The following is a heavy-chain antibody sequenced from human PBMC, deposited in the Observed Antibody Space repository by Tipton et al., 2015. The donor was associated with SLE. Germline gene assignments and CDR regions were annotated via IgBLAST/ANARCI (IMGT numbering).Heavy chain of an antibody. CDR2: IYYSGSP. CDR3: ARGLGDSSDTWGFEYLGH. Sequence: TLSLTCSVSGGSITNSNYFWGWIRQPPGKGLEWIGNIYYSGSPYYNPSLKSRVTISVDTSRNQFSLEVNSMTAADTAVYYCARGLGDSSDTWGFEYLGHWGQGTLVTVSS. J-gene: IGHJ1*01. CDR1: GGSITNSNYF. V-gene: IGHV4-39*07. D-gene: IGHD6-19*01.